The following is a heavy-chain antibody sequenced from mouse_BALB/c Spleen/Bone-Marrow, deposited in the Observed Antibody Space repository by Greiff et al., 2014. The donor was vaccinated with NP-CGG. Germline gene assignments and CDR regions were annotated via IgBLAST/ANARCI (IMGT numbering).Heavy chain of an antibody. Sequence: EVNLVESGGDLVYPGGSLKLSCAASGFTFSSYGMSWVRQTPDTRLEWVATINSGGTNTYYPDSMKGRFTISRDNAKNTLYLQMSSLRSEDTAMYYCTRRGIYDGRTAMDYWGRGTSVTVSS. CDR2: INSGGTNT. V-gene: IGHV5-6*02. CDR1: GFTFSSYG. CDR3: TRRGIYDGRTAMDY. J-gene: IGHJ4*01. D-gene: IGHD2-12*01.